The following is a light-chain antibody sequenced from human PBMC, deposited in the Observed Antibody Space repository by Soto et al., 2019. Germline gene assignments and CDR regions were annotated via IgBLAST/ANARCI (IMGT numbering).Light chain of an antibody. CDR3: QQYDIWPPVT. Sequence: EVVMTQSPATLPVSPGERATLSCRASQSININVAWYQQKPGQAPRLLIFDTSTRVAGVPDRFSGGGSGTEFTLTINCLQSEDFASYYCQQYDIWPPVTFGGGTKVVIK. J-gene: IGKJ4*01. CDR1: QSININ. CDR2: DTS. V-gene: IGKV3-15*01.